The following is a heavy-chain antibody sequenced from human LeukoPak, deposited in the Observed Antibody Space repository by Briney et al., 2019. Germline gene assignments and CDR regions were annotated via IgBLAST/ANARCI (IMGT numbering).Heavy chain of an antibody. Sequence: ASVKVSCKASGYTFTGYYMHWVRQAPGQGLEWMGRINPNSGATNYAQKLQGKVTMTRDTSISTAYVELSGLRSDDTAVYYCARTPDPRNYYFDYWGQGTLVTVSS. D-gene: IGHD1-14*01. V-gene: IGHV1-2*06. CDR3: ARTPDPRNYYFDY. J-gene: IGHJ4*02. CDR2: INPNSGAT. CDR1: GYTFTGYY.